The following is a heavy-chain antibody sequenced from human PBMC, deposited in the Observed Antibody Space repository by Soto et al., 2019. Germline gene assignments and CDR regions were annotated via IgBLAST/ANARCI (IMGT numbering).Heavy chain of an antibody. D-gene: IGHD6-6*01. Sequence: EVQLVESGGGLVQPGGSLRLSCAASGFTVSSNYMNWVRQAPGKGLEWVSVIYSGGTTYYADSVKGRFTISRDNSKNTLYLHKNSLSSADTAVYYCAREQQLGRNAFDVWGQGTMVTVSS. CDR3: AREQQLGRNAFDV. CDR1: GFTVSSNY. V-gene: IGHV3-66*01. J-gene: IGHJ3*01. CDR2: IYSGGTT.